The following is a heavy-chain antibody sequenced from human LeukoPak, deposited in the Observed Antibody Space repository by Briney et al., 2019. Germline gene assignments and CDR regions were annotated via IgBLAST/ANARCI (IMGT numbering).Heavy chain of an antibody. CDR1: GGSVSSSSDY. D-gene: IGHD4-17*01. Sequence: SQTLSLTCTVSGGSVSSSSDYWDWIRQPPGKGLEWIGTIYYSGDTYYNPSLKSRVTISEDTPRNQFSLKLNSLTAADSALYYCVRLDYGDYGSFDSWGQGTLVTVSS. V-gene: IGHV4-39*01. CDR3: VRLDYGDYGSFDS. J-gene: IGHJ4*02. CDR2: IYYSGDT.